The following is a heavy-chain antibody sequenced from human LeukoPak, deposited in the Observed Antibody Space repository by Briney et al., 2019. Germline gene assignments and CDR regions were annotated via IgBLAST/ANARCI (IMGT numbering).Heavy chain of an antibody. V-gene: IGHV4-39*07. J-gene: IGHJ6*03. CDR2: IYYSGST. CDR1: GGSISSSSYY. D-gene: IGHD4/OR15-4a*01. Sequence: SETLSLTCTVSGGSISSSSYYWGWIRQPPGKGLECIGSIYYSGSTYYNPSLKSRVTISVDTSKNQFSLKLSSVTAADTAVYYCARRPVLTPRLYYMDVWGKGTTVTVSS. CDR3: ARRPVLTPRLYYMDV.